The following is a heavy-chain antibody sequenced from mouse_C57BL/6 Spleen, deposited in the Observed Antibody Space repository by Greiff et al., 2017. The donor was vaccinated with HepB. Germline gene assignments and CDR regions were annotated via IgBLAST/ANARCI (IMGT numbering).Heavy chain of an antibody. V-gene: IGHV1-59*01. D-gene: IGHD2-1*01. CDR1: GYTFTSYW. CDR3: ARSIYYGNCVGVWFAY. Sequence: VQLQQPGAELVRPGTSVKLSCKASGYTFTSYWMHWVKQRPGQGLEWIGVIDPSDSYTNYNQKFKGKATLTVDTSSSTAYMQLSSLTSEDSAVYYCARSIYYGNCVGVWFAYWGQGTLVTVSA. CDR2: IDPSDSYT. J-gene: IGHJ3*01.